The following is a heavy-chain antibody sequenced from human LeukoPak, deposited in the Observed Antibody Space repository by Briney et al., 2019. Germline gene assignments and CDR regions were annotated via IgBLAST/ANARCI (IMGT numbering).Heavy chain of an antibody. J-gene: IGHJ4*02. Sequence: ASVKVSCKASGYTFTDYYMHWVRQAPGQGLEWMGRINPNSGGTNYAQKFQGRVTMTRDTSISTAYMELSRLRSDDTAVYYCARDDRSLYYYDSSGPLGPYYFDYWGQGTLVTVSS. V-gene: IGHV1-2*06. CDR2: INPNSGGT. D-gene: IGHD3-22*01. CDR1: GYTFTDYY. CDR3: ARDDRSLYYYDSSGPLGPYYFDY.